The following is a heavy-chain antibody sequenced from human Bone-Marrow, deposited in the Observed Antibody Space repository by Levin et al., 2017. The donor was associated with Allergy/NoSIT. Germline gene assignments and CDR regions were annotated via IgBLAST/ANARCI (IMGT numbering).Heavy chain of an antibody. CDR1: GFTFNTYA. CDR3: AKAAEYCGVDWYNSRTWAFDS. V-gene: IGHV3-23*01. Sequence: GGSLRLSCVGSGFTFNTYAIHWVRQTPGRGLEWVSTISGSGDSTFYTDSVKGRFTLSRDDSKDTIFLQMNSLSVEDTAVYFCAKAAEYCGVDWYNSRTWAFDSWGQGTLVTVSS. J-gene: IGHJ4*02. D-gene: IGHD2-21*02. CDR2: ISGSGDST.